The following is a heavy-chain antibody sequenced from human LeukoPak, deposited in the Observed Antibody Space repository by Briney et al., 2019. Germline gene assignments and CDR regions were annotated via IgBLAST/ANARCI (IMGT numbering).Heavy chain of an antibody. J-gene: IGHJ3*02. D-gene: IGHD3-3*01. CDR1: GGSISSYY. CDR2: IYTSGST. CDR3: ASPTIFGRGVAFDI. Sequence: PSETLSLTCTVSGGSISSYYWSWIRQPAGKGLEWIGRIYTSGSTNYNPSLKSRVTMSVDTSKNQFSLKLSSVTAADTAVYYCASPTIFGRGVAFDIWGQGTMVTVSS. V-gene: IGHV4-4*07.